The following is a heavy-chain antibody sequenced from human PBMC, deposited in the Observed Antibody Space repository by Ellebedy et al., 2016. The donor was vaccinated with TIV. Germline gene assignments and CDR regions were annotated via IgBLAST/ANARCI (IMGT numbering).Heavy chain of an antibody. V-gene: IGHV4-59*01. CDR1: GVSISSSY. CDR2: ISSSGST. Sequence: SETLSLTCTVSGVSISSSYWSWIRQPPGKGLEWIGYISSSGSTNYSPSLKSRVTMSVDTSKNQFSLDLRSVTADDTAVYYCARTFTERLGGLTTHWVLDYWGQGSLVTASS. CDR3: ARTFTERLGGLTTHWVLDY. D-gene: IGHD2/OR15-2a*01. J-gene: IGHJ4*02.